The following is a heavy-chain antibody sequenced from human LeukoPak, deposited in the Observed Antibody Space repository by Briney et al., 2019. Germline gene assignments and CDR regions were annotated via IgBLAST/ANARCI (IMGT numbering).Heavy chain of an antibody. CDR2: IYHSGSS. V-gene: IGHV4-38-2*01. CDR1: GYSISSGYY. J-gene: IGHJ4*02. CDR3: ARSAVRNYYFDY. Sequence: PSETLSLTCAVSGYSISSGYYWGWIRQPPGQGLEWIGSIYHSGSSYYNPSLKSRVTISVDTSKNQFSLKLSSVTAADTAVYYCARSAVRNYYFDYWGQGTLVTVSS. D-gene: IGHD6-6*01.